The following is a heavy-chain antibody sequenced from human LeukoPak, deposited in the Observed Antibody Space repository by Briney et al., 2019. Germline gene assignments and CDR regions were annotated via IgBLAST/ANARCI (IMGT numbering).Heavy chain of an antibody. CDR1: GFTFDDYT. J-gene: IGHJ4*02. Sequence: GGSLRLSCAASGFTFDDYTMHWVRQAPGKGLEWVSLISWDGGSTYHADSVKGRFTISRDNSKNSLYLQMNSLRTEDTALYYCAKDKSGYVDYWGQGTLVTVSS. CDR2: ISWDGGST. V-gene: IGHV3-43*01. CDR3: AKDKSGYVDY. D-gene: IGHD1-26*01.